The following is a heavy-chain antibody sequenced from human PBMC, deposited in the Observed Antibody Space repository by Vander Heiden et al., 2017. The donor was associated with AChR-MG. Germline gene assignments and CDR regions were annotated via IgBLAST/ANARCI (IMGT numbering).Heavy chain of an antibody. Sequence: QLQLVQSGAEVRKPGATVKVSCKASGNTFINYDFNWVRQATGQGLEWMGWMNPNSGSTGYARKFQGRVSMTRDTSISTAFMELSGLTFEDTAVYFCARGLDSSPELAAISWGQGTLVTVSS. D-gene: IGHD6-13*01. CDR1: GNTFINYD. V-gene: IGHV1-8*01. CDR3: ARGLDSSPELAAIS. CDR2: MNPNSGST. J-gene: IGHJ4*02.